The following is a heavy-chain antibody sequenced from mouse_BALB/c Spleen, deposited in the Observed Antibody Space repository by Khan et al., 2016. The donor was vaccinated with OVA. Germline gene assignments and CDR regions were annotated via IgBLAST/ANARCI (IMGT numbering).Heavy chain of an antibody. J-gene: IGHJ3*01. CDR1: GYSITSDYA. CDR2: INYSGST. V-gene: IGHV3-2*02. CDR3: VRGRSY. Sequence: EVKLLESGPGLVEPSQSLSLTCTVTGYSITSDYAWNWIRQFPGNRLEWMGYINYSGSTSKKPSLKSRMSISRDTSKNQIFLQLNSVTTEDTATYYCVRGRSYWGQGTLVTVSA.